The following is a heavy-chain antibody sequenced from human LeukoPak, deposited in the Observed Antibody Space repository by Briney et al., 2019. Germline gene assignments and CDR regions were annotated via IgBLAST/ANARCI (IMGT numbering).Heavy chain of an antibody. V-gene: IGHV1-2*02. CDR2: INPNSGGT. Sequence: ASVKVSCKASGYSFTDYFIHWVRQAPGQGLEWMGWINPNSGGTNYAQKFQGRVTMTRDTSISTAYMELTSLTSDDTAVYFCARGGGGLAYWGPGTLVTVSS. CDR3: ARGGGGLAY. CDR1: GYSFTDYF. J-gene: IGHJ4*02. D-gene: IGHD2-15*01.